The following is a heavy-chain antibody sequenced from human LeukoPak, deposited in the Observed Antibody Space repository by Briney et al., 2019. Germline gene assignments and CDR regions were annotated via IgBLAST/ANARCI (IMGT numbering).Heavy chain of an antibody. Sequence: RSLRLSCTVSGLTFSSSDIHWVRRAPGKGLEWVATIKSDGSNEYFADSVKGRFTISRDNSRNIAHLQMSSLRAEDTAIYYCANFDHWGQGTLVTVS. CDR3: ANFDH. CDR2: IKSDGSNE. V-gene: IGHV3-33*06. J-gene: IGHJ4*02. CDR1: GLTFSSSD.